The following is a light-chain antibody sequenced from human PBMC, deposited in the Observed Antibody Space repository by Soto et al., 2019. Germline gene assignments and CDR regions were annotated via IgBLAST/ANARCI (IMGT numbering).Light chain of an antibody. CDR3: QQYGTSPRT. CDR2: AAS. CDR1: QSITSSS. Sequence: EIVLTQSPGTLSLSPGERATLSCRASQSITSSSLAWYQHKPGQAPSLLIYAASSRATGIPDRFSGSESGTDFTLTISRLEPEDFAVYYCQQYGTSPRTFGQGTKVDIK. J-gene: IGKJ1*01. V-gene: IGKV3-20*01.